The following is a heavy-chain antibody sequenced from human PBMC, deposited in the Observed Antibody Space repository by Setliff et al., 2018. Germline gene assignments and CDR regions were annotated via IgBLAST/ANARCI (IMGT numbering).Heavy chain of an antibody. J-gene: IGHJ4*02. CDR1: GYTFSHSG. CDR2: ISVYSGNA. D-gene: IGHD2-2*01. CDR3: SRLVRYCSRTTCQTASGAEL. V-gene: IGHV1-18*01. Sequence: ASVKVSCKASGYTFSHSGITWVRQAPGQGLEWMGWISVYSGNANYAQKLQGRVTMTTDASTNTAYMELRGLTSDDTAVYYCSRLVRYCSRTTCQTASGAELWGQGTLVTVSS.